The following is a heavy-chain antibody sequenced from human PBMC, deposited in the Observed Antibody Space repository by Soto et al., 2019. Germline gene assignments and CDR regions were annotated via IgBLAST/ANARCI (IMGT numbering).Heavy chain of an antibody. CDR3: AFSAKANSSSWFVSY. CDR2: IDPSDSYT. CDR1: GYSFTNYW. J-gene: IGHJ4*02. Sequence: PGESLKISCKGSGYSFTNYWITWVRQMPGKGLEWMGRIDPSDSYTNYSPSFQGHVTISVDKSISTAYLQWGSLKASDTAMYYCAFSAKANSSSWFVSYWGQGTLVTVSS. V-gene: IGHV5-10-1*01. D-gene: IGHD6-13*01.